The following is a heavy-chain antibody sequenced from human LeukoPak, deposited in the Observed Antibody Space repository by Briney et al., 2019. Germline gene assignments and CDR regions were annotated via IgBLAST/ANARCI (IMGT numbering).Heavy chain of an antibody. J-gene: IGHJ4*02. CDR3: ARADGSGKGNYFDY. V-gene: IGHV3-30-3*01. D-gene: IGHD3-10*01. CDR2: ISYDGSNK. Sequence: GGSLRLSCAASGFTFSSYAMHWVRQAPGKGLEWVAVISYDGSNKYYADSVKGRFTISRDNSKNTLYLQMNSLRAEDTAVYYCARADGSGKGNYFDYWGQGTLVTVSS. CDR1: GFTFSSYA.